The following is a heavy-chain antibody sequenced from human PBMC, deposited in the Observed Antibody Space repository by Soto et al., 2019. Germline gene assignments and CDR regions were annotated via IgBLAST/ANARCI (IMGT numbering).Heavy chain of an antibody. CDR3: TRCITGTTSSEY. Sequence: EVQLVESGGGLVQPGGSLRLSCAGSGFTFSDYYIDWVRQAPGKGLEWVGRSRDKGNSYSTDYAASVKGRFTISRDASKNSLFLQMNSLKTEDTALYYCTRCITGTTSSEYWGQGTLVNVS. CDR1: GFTFSDYY. V-gene: IGHV3-72*01. D-gene: IGHD1-7*01. J-gene: IGHJ4*02. CDR2: SRDKGNSYST.